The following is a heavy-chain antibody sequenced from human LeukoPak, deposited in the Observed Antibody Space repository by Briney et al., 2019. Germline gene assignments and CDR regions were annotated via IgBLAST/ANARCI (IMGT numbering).Heavy chain of an antibody. CDR1: GYSFTSYW. D-gene: IGHD4-23*01. J-gene: IGHJ4*02. V-gene: IGHV5-51*01. CDR2: IYPGDSDT. CDR3: ARHLPSSGNSWASVDY. Sequence: GESLKISCKGSGYSFTSYWIGWVCQMPGKGLEWMGIIYPGDSDTRYSPSFQGQVTISADKSISTAYLQWSSLKASDTAIYCCARHLPSSGNSWASVDYWGQGTLVTVSS.